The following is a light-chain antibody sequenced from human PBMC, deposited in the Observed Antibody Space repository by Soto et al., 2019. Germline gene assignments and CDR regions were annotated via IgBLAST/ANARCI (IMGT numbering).Light chain of an antibody. Sequence: VFTHVPATLSFPPVERGTLSFSASQSVSSYLAWYQQKPGQAPRLLIYDASNRATGIPARFSGSGSGTDFTLTISSLEPEDFAVYYCQQRSNWLTFGGGTKGDIK. J-gene: IGKJ4*01. CDR1: QSVSSY. CDR2: DAS. V-gene: IGKV3-11*01. CDR3: QQRSNWLT.